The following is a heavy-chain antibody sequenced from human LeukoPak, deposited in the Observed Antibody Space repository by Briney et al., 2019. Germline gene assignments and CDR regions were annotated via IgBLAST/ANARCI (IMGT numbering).Heavy chain of an antibody. CDR3: ARVFGGSSAPCGYFDY. D-gene: IGHD1-26*01. CDR2: INPNSGGT. CDR1: GYTFTTYG. J-gene: IGHJ4*02. Sequence: EASVKVSCKASGYTFTTYGISWVRQAPGQGLEWMGRINPNSGGTNYAQKFQGRVTMTRDTSISTAYMELSRMRSDDTAVYYCARVFGGSSAPCGYFDYWGQGTLVTVSS. V-gene: IGHV1-2*06.